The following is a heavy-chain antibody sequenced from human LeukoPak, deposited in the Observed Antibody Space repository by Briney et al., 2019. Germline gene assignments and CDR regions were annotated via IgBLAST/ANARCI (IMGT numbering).Heavy chain of an antibody. J-gene: IGHJ4*02. CDR3: ARGVSIRRYACAF. CDR1: GYSFTDYD. Sequence: ASVKVSCKASGYSFTDYDIIWVPQAAGPGLEWVGWVNPKSGSTAYAPKFQGRVSMTSSTSISTVYMELSSLRPEDSAVYYCARGVSIRRYACAFWGQGSLVTVSS. D-gene: IGHD3-3*02. V-gene: IGHV1-8*01. CDR2: VNPKSGST.